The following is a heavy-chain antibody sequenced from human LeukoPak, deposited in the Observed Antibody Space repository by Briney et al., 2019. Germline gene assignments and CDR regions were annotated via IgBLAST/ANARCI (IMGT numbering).Heavy chain of an antibody. CDR1: RFTFSNDA. J-gene: IGHJ4*02. V-gene: IGHV3-23*01. CDR3: AKVGGGFNPTLYFDF. D-gene: IGHD3-16*01. Sequence: GGSLRLSCAASRFTFSNDAMSWVRRAPGKGLEWVSAISGSGGSTFYADSVKGRFTISRDNSKNTLYLQMNSLRAADTAVYYCAKVGGGFNPTLYFDFWGQGTLVTVSS. CDR2: ISGSGGST.